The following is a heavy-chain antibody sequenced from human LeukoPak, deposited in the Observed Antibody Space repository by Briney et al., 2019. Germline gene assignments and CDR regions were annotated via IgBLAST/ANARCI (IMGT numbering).Heavy chain of an antibody. CDR3: ARAILSSEWKYYYYYYMDV. CDR2: IDSRSSSI. CDR1: GFTFGSYS. D-gene: IGHD3-22*01. J-gene: IGHJ6*03. V-gene: IGHV3-48*01. Sequence: GGSLRLSCTASGFTFGSYSMSWVRQAPGKGLEWVSDIDSRSSSIYYADSVKGRFTISRDNAKNSLYLQMNSLRAEDTAVYYCARAILSSEWKYYYYYYMDVWGKGTTVTVSS.